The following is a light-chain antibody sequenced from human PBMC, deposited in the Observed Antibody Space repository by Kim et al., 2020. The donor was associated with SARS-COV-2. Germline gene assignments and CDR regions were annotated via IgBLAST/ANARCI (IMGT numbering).Light chain of an antibody. J-gene: IGKJ2*01. CDR1: QSVFYTSNNKNN. CDR3: QQYYSTPRT. CDR2: WAS. V-gene: IGKV4-1*01. Sequence: RATINCKSSQSVFYTSNNKNNLAWYQQKPGQPPKLLIYWASTRESGVPDRFSGSGSGIDFTLTISSLQAEDVAVYYCQQYYSTPRTFGQGTKLEI.